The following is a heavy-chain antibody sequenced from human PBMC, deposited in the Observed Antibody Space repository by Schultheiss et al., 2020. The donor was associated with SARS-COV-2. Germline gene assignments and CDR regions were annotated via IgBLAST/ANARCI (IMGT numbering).Heavy chain of an antibody. Sequence: SCAASGFTFSSYAMSWVRQAPGKGLEWVSAISGSGGSTYYADSVKGRFTISRDNSKNTLYLQMNSLRAEDTAVYYCAKTVLRFLEPFDYWGQGTLVTVSS. J-gene: IGHJ4*02. CDR2: ISGSGGST. CDR1: GFTFSSYA. D-gene: IGHD3-3*01. V-gene: IGHV3-23*01. CDR3: AKTVLRFLEPFDY.